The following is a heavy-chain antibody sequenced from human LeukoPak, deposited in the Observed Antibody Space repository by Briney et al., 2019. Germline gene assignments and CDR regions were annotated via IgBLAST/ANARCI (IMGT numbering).Heavy chain of an antibody. V-gene: IGHV1-69*06. CDR1: GGTFISYA. D-gene: IGHD3-10*01. CDR2: IIPIFGTA. J-gene: IGHJ3*02. CDR3: ALWFGELSAFNI. Sequence: SVKVSCKASGGTFISYAISWVRQAPGQGLEWMGGIIPIFGTANYARKFQGRVTITADKSTSTAYMELSSLRSEDTAVYYCALWFGELSAFNIWGQGTMVTVSS.